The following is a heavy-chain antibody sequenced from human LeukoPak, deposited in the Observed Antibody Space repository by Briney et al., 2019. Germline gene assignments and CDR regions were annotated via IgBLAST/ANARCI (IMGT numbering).Heavy chain of an antibody. V-gene: IGHV4-59*01. J-gene: IGHJ6*03. CDR1: GGSISSYY. CDR2: IYYSGST. CDR3: ARDLRTTTEGDYYYYMDV. Sequence: KSSETLSLTCTVSGGSISSYYWSWIRQPPGKGLEWIGYIYYSGSTNYNPSLKSRVTISVDTSKNQFSLKLSSVTAADTAVYYCARDLRTTTEGDYYYYMDVWGKGTTVTVSS. D-gene: IGHD1-26*01.